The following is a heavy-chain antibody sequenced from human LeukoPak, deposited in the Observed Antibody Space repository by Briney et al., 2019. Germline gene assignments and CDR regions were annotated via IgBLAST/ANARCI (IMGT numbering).Heavy chain of an antibody. CDR2: IYPGDSDT. J-gene: IGHJ3*02. V-gene: IGHV5-51*01. CDR1: GYSFSNYW. CDR3: ARRTATWAFDI. Sequence: GESLKISCKGSGYSFSNYWIGWVRQMPGKGLEWMGIIYPGDSDTRYSPSFQGQVTISADKSISTAYLQWSSLKASDTAIYYCARRTATWAFDIWGQGTMVTVSS. D-gene: IGHD2-15*01.